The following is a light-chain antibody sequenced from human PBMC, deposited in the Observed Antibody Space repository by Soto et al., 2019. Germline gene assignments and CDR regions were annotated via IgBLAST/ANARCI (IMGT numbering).Light chain of an antibody. J-gene: IGKJ1*01. CDR1: QSVLSSSNNKNY. V-gene: IGKV4-1*01. CDR3: QQYYSTPWT. Sequence: IVMTQSPDSLAVSLGERATINCKSSQSVLSSSNNKNYLAWYQQKPGQPPKLIIHWASTRDSGVPDLFSGSGSGTDFTLSISRLQAEDVAVYSCQQYYSTPWTFGQGTKVEIK. CDR2: WAS.